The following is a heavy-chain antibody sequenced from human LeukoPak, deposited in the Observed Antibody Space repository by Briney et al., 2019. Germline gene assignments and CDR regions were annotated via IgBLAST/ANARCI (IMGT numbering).Heavy chain of an antibody. J-gene: IGHJ4*02. D-gene: IGHD6-13*01. Sequence: GGSLRLSCSASGFTFSAAAMHWVRQAPGKGLEYVSAIISNGESTYYSDSVKDRFTISRDNSKNTLYLQMSSMIPEVTAMYYCVKSGSAWYLFDYWGQGTLVTVSS. CDR1: GFTFSAAA. CDR3: VKSGSAWYLFDY. CDR2: IISNGEST. V-gene: IGHV3-64D*09.